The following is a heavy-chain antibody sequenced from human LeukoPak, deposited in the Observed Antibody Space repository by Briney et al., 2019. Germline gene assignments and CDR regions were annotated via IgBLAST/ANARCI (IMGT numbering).Heavy chain of an antibody. D-gene: IGHD1-26*01. Sequence: WASVKVSCKVSGASLSETSIHWVRQAPGQWLEWMGGFDPEDGESIFAQRFQGRFSMTEDTSTDTAYMELRSLRPEDTAVYYCATADKWEPLDYWGQGTLVTVSS. CDR3: ATADKWEPLDY. CDR1: GASLSETS. J-gene: IGHJ4*02. CDR2: FDPEDGES. V-gene: IGHV1-24*01.